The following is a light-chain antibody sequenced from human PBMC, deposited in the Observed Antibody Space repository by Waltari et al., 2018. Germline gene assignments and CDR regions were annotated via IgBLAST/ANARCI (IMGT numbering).Light chain of an antibody. V-gene: IGKV3-20*01. Sequence: EIVLTQSPGTLSLSPGERATLSCRASQTVSKTYLAWYQQKPGQAPRLRIDDASNRDTGIPDRFSGSGSGTDFTLTISRLEPEDFAVYYCQQCAISPLTFGGGTKVEI. CDR1: QTVSKTY. CDR2: DAS. CDR3: QQCAISPLT. J-gene: IGKJ4*01.